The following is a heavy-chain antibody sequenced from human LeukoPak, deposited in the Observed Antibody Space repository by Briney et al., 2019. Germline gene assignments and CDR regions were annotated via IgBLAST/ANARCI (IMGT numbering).Heavy chain of an antibody. V-gene: IGHV3-21*01. CDR2: ISSSSSYI. CDR3: ARVVVVAATLRYMDV. D-gene: IGHD2-15*01. Sequence: GGSLRLSCAASGFTFSSYSMNWVRQAPGKGLEWVSSISSSSSYIYYADSVKGRFTISRDNAKNSLYLQMNSLRAEDTAVYYCARVVVVAATLRYMDVWGQGTTVTVSS. J-gene: IGHJ6*02. CDR1: GFTFSSYS.